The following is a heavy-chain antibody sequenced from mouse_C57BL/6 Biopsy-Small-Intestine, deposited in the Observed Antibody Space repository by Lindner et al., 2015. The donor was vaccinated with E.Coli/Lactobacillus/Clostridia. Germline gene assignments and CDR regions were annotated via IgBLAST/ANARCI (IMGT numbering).Heavy chain of an antibody. CDR2: INPNSGDT. D-gene: IGHD2-5*01. Sequence: VKVSCKTSGYTFTANYIHWVRQAPGQGLDWMGSINPNSGDTDYAQKFQGRVTMTRDTSISTAYMELSGLRSDDTAMYYCARIYIGTGGRGFDFWGQGTLVTVSP. CDR1: GYTFTANY. CDR3: ARIYIGTGGRGFDF. V-gene: IGHV1-74*01. J-gene: IGHJ4*01.